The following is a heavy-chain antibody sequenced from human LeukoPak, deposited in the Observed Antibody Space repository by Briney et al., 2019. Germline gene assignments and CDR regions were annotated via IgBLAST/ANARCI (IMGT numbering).Heavy chain of an antibody. CDR3: ARESQLLLWFGESPGAFDY. D-gene: IGHD3-10*01. CDR2: INPNSGGT. Sequence: ASVKVSCKASGYTFTGYYMHWVRQAPGQGLEWMGWINPNSGGTNYAQKFQGRVTMTRDTSTSTVYMELSSLRSEDTAVYYCARESQLLLWFGESPGAFDYGGQETLVTVSS. J-gene: IGHJ4*02. V-gene: IGHV1-2*02. CDR1: GYTFTGYY.